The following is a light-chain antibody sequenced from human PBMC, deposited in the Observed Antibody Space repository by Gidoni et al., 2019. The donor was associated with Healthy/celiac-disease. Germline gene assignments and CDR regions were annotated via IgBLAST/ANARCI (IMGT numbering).Light chain of an antibody. CDR3: QQRSNWPCS. Sequence: ELVLTPSPATLSLSPGERATLSCRASQSVSSYLAWYQQKPGQAPRLLIYDASNRATGIPARFSGSGSGTDFTLTISSLEPEDFAVYYCQQRSNWPCSFGQGTKLVIK. CDR1: QSVSSY. CDR2: DAS. V-gene: IGKV3-11*01. J-gene: IGKJ2*04.